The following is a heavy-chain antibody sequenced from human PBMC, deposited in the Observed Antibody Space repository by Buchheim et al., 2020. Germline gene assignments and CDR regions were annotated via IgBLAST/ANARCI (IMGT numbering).Heavy chain of an antibody. CDR2: ISSSGSTI. Sequence: EVQLVESGGGLVQPGGSLRLSCAASGFTFSSYEMNWVRQAPGKGLEWVSYISSSGSTIYYADSVKGRFTISRDNAKNSLYLQMNSLRAEDTAVYYCARVQRIAAAGPSTYYYYGMDVWGQGTT. J-gene: IGHJ6*02. CDR3: ARVQRIAAAGPSTYYYYGMDV. V-gene: IGHV3-48*03. D-gene: IGHD6-13*01. CDR1: GFTFSSYE.